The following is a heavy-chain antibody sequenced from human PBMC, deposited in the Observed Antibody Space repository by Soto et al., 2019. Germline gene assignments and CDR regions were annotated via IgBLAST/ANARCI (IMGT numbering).Heavy chain of an antibody. D-gene: IGHD3-10*01. CDR2: IHSDGSST. CDR3: ASGDRGAFDL. V-gene: IGHV3-74*01. CDR1: GFTFSYYW. Sequence: EVPLVESGGGLVRPGGSLRLSCAASGFTFSYYWMHWVRQAPGKGLVWVSRIHSDGSSTTYADFVKGRFIISRDNARNTVDFQMNSVRVEDTAVYYCASGDRGAFDLWGQGTVVTVSS. J-gene: IGHJ3*01.